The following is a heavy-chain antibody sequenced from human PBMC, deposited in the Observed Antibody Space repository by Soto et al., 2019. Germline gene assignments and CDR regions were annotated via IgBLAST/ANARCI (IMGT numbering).Heavy chain of an antibody. J-gene: IGHJ4*02. CDR1: GFTFRTSW. V-gene: IGHV3-7*01. CDR2: IDQHGSEA. Sequence: GGSLRLSCVASGFTFRTSWMTWVRQAPGKGLEWVADIDQHGSEASYVDSVKGRFTISRDNAKNSLYLQMNSLRAEDTALYYCARVSRSGSTGYALDFWGQGTLVTVSS. CDR3: ARVSRSGSTGYALDF. D-gene: IGHD5-12*01.